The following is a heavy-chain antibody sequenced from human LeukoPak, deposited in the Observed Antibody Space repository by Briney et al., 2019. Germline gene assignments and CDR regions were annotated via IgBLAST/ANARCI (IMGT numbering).Heavy chain of an antibody. CDR3: AKDAGYSGYDAFDY. D-gene: IGHD5-12*01. CDR2: ISSSSSYI. CDR1: GFTFSSYS. Sequence: GGSLRLSCAASGFTFSSYSMNWVRQAPGKGLEWVSSISSSSSYIYYADSVKGRFTISRDNAKNSLYLQTNSLRVEDTAVYYCAKDAGYSGYDAFDYWGQGTLVTVSS. J-gene: IGHJ4*02. V-gene: IGHV3-21*04.